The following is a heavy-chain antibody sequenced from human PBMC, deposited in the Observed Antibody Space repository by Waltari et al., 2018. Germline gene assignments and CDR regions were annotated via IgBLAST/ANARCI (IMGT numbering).Heavy chain of an antibody. CDR1: GFIFSSYW. Sequence: EVHLVESGGGLVQPGGSLRLSCAASGFIFSSYWMHWVRQAPGKGLVSVAHIKMDGSITNYVDSVKGRFTISRDNAKNTLFLQMNSLRAEDTAVYYCVLYSSSFLGDCWGQGTLVAVSS. J-gene: IGHJ4*02. V-gene: IGHV3-74*01. D-gene: IGHD6-13*01. CDR3: VLYSSSFLGDC. CDR2: IKMDGSIT.